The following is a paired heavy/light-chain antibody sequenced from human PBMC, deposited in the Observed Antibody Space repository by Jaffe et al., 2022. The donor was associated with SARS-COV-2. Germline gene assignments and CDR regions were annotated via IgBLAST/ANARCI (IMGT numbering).Light chain of an antibody. J-gene: IGLJ2*01. CDR3: QSADSSSYVV. Sequence: SYELTQPPSVSVSPGQTARITCSGDALPKQYAYWYQQKPGQAPVLVIYKDSERPSGIPERFSGSSSGTTVTLTISGVQAEDEADYYCQSADSSSYVVFGGGTKLTVL. CDR1: ALPKQY. V-gene: IGLV3-25*03. CDR2: KDS.
Heavy chain of an antibody. Sequence: EVQLLESGGGLVQPGGSLRLSCAASGFTFSSYAMSWVRQAPGKGLEWVSAISGSGGSTYYADSVKGRFTISRDNSKNTLYLQMNSLRAEDTAVYYCAKAEDYSSSWYAVGDAFDIWGQGTMVTVSS. J-gene: IGHJ3*02. CDR2: ISGSGGST. CDR1: GFTFSSYA. D-gene: IGHD6-13*01. V-gene: IGHV3-23*01. CDR3: AKAEDYSSSWYAVGDAFDI.